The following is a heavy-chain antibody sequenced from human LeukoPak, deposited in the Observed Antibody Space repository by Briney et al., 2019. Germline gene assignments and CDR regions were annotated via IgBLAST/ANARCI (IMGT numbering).Heavy chain of an antibody. J-gene: IGHJ4*02. Sequence: PSGTLSLTCTVSGYSISSGYYWGWIRQPPGKGLEWIGSIYHSGRTYYNPSLKSRVTISVDTSKNQFSLKLSSVTAADTAVYYCARESHYYDSSGYFDYWGQGTLVTVSS. CDR2: IYHSGRT. V-gene: IGHV4-38-2*02. CDR3: ARESHYYDSSGYFDY. D-gene: IGHD3-22*01. CDR1: GYSISSGYY.